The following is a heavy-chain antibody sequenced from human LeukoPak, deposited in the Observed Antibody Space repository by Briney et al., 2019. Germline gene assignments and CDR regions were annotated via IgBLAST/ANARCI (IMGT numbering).Heavy chain of an antibody. Sequence: GASVKVSCKASGYTFTSYGINWVRQATGQGLEWMGWMNPNSGNTGYAQKFQGRVTMTRNTSISTDYMELSSLRSEDTAVYYCARVTDVVGATTTSYYYYYMDVWGKGTTVTVSS. V-gene: IGHV1-8*01. CDR1: GYTFTSYG. CDR2: MNPNSGNT. CDR3: ARVTDVVGATTTSYYYYYMDV. J-gene: IGHJ6*03. D-gene: IGHD1-26*01.